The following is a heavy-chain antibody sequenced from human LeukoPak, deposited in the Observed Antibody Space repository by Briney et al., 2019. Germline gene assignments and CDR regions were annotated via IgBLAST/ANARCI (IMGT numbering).Heavy chain of an antibody. V-gene: IGHV3-66*01. CDR2: IYSGGST. CDR1: GFTVSSNY. D-gene: IGHD3-10*01. CDR3: ARDFRGGGFDP. Sequence: PGGSLRLSCAASGFTVSSNYMSWVRRAPGKGLEWVSVIYSGGSTYYADSVKGRFTISRDNSKNTLYLQMNSLGAEDTAVYYCARDFRGGGFDPWGQGTLVTVSS. J-gene: IGHJ5*02.